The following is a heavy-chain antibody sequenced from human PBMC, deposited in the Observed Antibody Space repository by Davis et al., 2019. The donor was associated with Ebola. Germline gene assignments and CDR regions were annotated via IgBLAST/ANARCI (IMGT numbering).Heavy chain of an antibody. CDR3: ARFSEYLDWIFDY. CDR2: IRSKANNYAT. D-gene: IGHD3-9*01. V-gene: IGHV3-73*01. CDR1: GFTFSASA. J-gene: IGHJ4*02. Sequence: PGGSLRLSCAASGFTFSASAMHWVRQASGKGLEWVGRIRSKANNYATEYAASVNGRFTISRDDSKNTAYLQMNSLKTEDTAVYYCARFSEYLDWIFDYWGQGALVTVSS.